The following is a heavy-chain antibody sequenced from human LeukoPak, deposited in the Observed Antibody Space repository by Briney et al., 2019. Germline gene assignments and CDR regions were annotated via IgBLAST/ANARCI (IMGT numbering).Heavy chain of an antibody. Sequence: GASVKVSCKVSGYTLTELSMHWVRQAPGEGLEWMGGFDPEDGETIYAQKFQGRVTMTEDTSTDTAYMELSSLRSEDTAVYYCATHDYGGDFDWYFDLWGRGTLVTVSS. CDR3: ATHDYGGDFDWYFDL. CDR2: FDPEDGET. V-gene: IGHV1-24*01. D-gene: IGHD4-23*01. CDR1: GYTLTELS. J-gene: IGHJ2*01.